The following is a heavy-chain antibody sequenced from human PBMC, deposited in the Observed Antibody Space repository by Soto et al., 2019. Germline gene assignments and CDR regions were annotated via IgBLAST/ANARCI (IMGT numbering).Heavy chain of an antibody. CDR3: AREPSGESSTWFTSFDN. CDR1: GGSFNYYY. CDR2: VDHGGTT. V-gene: IGHV4-34*01. Sequence: SETLSLTCAVYGGSFNYYYWSWIRQTPGKGLEWIGGVDHGGTTNYNPSLESRLTVSVDTSKSQFSLKLSSVTAADTAVYYCAREPSGESSTWFTSFDNWSQGTLVTVSS. D-gene: IGHD6-13*01. J-gene: IGHJ4*02.